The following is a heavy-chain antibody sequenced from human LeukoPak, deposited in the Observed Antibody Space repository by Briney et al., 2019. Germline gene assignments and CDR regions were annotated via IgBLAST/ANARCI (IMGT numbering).Heavy chain of an antibody. Sequence: GASVKVSCKASGYTFTSYDINWVRQATGQGPEWMGWMNPNSGNTGYAQKFQGRVTMTRNTPISTAYMELSSLRSEDAAVYYCARGYYFWSGDNWFDPWGQGTLVTVSS. CDR3: ARGYYFWSGDNWFDP. J-gene: IGHJ5*02. D-gene: IGHD3-3*01. CDR1: GYTFTSYD. V-gene: IGHV1-8*01. CDR2: MNPNSGNT.